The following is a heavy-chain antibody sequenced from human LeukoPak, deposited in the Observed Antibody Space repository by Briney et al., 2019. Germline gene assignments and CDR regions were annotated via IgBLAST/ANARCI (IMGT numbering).Heavy chain of an antibody. CDR3: AKDEYSSSLFDY. Sequence: PGGSLRLSCAASGFTFSSYAMSWVRQAPGKGLEGVSAISGSGGSTYYADSVKGRFTVSRDNSKNTLYLQMNSLRAEDTAVYYCAKDEYSSSLFDYWGQGTLVTVYS. J-gene: IGHJ4*02. CDR1: GFTFSSYA. V-gene: IGHV3-23*01. CDR2: ISGSGGST. D-gene: IGHD6-13*01.